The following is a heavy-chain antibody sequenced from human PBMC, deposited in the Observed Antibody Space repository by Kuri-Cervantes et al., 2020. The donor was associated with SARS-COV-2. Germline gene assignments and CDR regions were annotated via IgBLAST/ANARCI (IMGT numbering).Heavy chain of an antibody. CDR1: GYTFTGCY. CDR3: SRPRISMGGFDP. J-gene: IGHJ5*02. Sequence: ASVKVSCKASGYTFTGCYMHWVRQAPGQGLEWMGWINPNSGGTNYAQKFEGRVTMTRDTSISTAYMVLSKLRSDDTAVYYCSRPRISMGGFDPWGQGTLVTVSS. V-gene: IGHV1-2*02. D-gene: IGHD3-10*01. CDR2: INPNSGGT.